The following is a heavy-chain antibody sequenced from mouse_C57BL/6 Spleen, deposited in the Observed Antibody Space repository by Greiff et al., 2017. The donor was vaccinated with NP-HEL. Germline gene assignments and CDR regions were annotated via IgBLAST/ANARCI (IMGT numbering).Heavy chain of an antibody. CDR3: ARGDGYDVAMDY. CDR1: GYTFTSYG. J-gene: IGHJ4*01. CDR2: IYPRSGNT. D-gene: IGHD2-2*01. V-gene: IGHV1-81*01. Sequence: VHLVESGAELARPGASVKLSCKASGYTFTSYGISWVKQRTGQGLEWIGEIYPRSGNTYYNEKFKGKATLTADKSSSTAYMELRSLTSEDSAVYFCARGDGYDVAMDYWGQGTSVTVSS.